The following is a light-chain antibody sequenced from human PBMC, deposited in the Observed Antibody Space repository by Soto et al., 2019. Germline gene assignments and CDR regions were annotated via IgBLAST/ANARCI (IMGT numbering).Light chain of an antibody. CDR2: DAS. Sequence: AIQLTQSPSSLSASVGDRVTITCRASQGISSALAWYQQKPGQAPKLLIHDASSLESGVPSRFSGGGSGTDFTITISSLQHDAFATYYCHEFNSYPRTFGPGTKVDIK. J-gene: IGKJ3*01. V-gene: IGKV1-13*02. CDR1: QGISSA. CDR3: HEFNSYPRT.